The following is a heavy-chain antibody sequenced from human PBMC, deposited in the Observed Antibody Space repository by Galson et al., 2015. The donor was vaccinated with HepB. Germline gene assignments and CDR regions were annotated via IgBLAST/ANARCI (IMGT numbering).Heavy chain of an antibody. V-gene: IGHV3-49*03. CDR1: GFTFGDYA. J-gene: IGHJ4*02. CDR3: GRSNAPPRPGLYRYFDR. Sequence: SLRLSCAASGFTFGDYAMGWFRQAPGKGLEWVAFIRSRTNGGTTEYASSVNGRFSVSRDDSKGIAYLHMNRLKAEDTTVYFCGRSNAPPRPGLYRYFDRWGQGTQVAVSS. D-gene: IGHD6-6*01. CDR2: IRSRTNGGTT.